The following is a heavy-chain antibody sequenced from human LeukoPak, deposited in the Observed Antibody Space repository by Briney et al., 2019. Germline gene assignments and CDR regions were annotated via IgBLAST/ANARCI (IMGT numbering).Heavy chain of an antibody. CDR1: GFTFSNAW. J-gene: IGHJ4*02. V-gene: IGHV3-15*01. CDR2: IKSKTDGETT. CDR3: TTEAPPEG. Sequence: GGSLRLSCAASGFTFSNAWMSWVRQAPGKGLEWVGRIKSKTDGETTDYAAPVKGRFTISRGDSKNTLYLQMNSLKTEDTAVYYCTTEAPPEGCGQGTLVTVSS.